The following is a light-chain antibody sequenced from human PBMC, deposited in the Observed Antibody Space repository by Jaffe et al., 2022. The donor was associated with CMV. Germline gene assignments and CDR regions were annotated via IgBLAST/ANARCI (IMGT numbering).Light chain of an antibody. Sequence: QSALTQPASVSGSPGQSITISCTGAADDVRGYNLVSWYQQLPGRAPRAIIYEVNKRPSHLLGRFSATKSGNTASLTISGLQPEDEADYYCCSYAGSGTFVFGTGTKVTVL. CDR3: CSYAGSGTFV. V-gene: IGLV2-23*02. CDR2: EVN. CDR1: ADDVRGYNL. J-gene: IGLJ1*01.